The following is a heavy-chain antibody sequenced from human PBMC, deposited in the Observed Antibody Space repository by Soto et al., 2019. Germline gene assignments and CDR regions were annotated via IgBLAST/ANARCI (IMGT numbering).Heavy chain of an antibody. CDR2: INDDGSEE. D-gene: IGHD1-26*01. CDR1: GFTFKYDS. Sequence: PWGSLILYCVACGFTFKYDSMSWVRQSPWKGLEWVANINDDGSEEYYLDSVRCRLTISRDNDKNSLFLHMNSLTTEDTAVYFCARELIVGPDDYFQDWGPGTRVTVS. CDR3: ARELIVGPDDYFQD. V-gene: IGHV3-7*01. J-gene: IGHJ1*01.